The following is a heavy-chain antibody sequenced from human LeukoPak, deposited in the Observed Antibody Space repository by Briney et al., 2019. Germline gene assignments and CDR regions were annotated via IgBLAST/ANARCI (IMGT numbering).Heavy chain of an antibody. Sequence: SETLSLTCTVSGGSMTSHYWSWFRQPPGEGLEWIGYIYYSGSTNYNPSLKSRVTISVDRSKNQFSLKLSSVTAADTAVYYCARGGWYEDYWGQGTLVTVSS. CDR1: GGSMTSHY. J-gene: IGHJ4*02. CDR3: ARGGWYEDY. CDR2: IYYSGST. V-gene: IGHV4-59*11. D-gene: IGHD6-19*01.